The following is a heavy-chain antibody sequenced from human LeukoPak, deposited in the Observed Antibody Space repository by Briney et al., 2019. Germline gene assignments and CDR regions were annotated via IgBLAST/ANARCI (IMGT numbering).Heavy chain of an antibody. CDR1: GGSISSYY. CDR3: ARATCYYDSSGYYSYFDY. V-gene: IGHV4-59*13. CDR2: IYYSGST. Sequence: SETLSLTCTVSGGSISSYYWSWIRQPPGKGLEWIGYIYYSGSTNYNPSLKSRVTISVDTSKNQFSLKLSSVTAADTAVYYCARATCYYDSSGYYSYFDYWGQGTLVTVSS. D-gene: IGHD3-22*01. J-gene: IGHJ4*02.